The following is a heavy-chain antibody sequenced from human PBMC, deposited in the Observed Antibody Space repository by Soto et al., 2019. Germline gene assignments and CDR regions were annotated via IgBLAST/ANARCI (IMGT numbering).Heavy chain of an antibody. V-gene: IGHV4-39*01. CDR2: IYYSGST. CDR1: GGSISSSSYY. J-gene: IGHJ2*01. D-gene: IGHD2-21*02. CDR3: ARPYCGGDCYPHWYFDL. Sequence: QLQLQESGPGLVKPSETLSLTCTVSGGSISSSSYYWGWIRQPPGKGLDWIGSIYYSGSTYYNPSLKSRVTISVDTSKNQFSLKLSSVTAADTAVYYCARPYCGGDCYPHWYFDLWGRGTLVTVSS.